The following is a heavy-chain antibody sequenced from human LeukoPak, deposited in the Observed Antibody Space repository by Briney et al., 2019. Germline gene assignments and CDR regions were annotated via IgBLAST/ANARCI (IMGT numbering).Heavy chain of an antibody. CDR1: GGSFSGYY. CDR2: INHSGST. D-gene: IGHD2-15*01. CDR3: ARGRGMLGRVVDY. J-gene: IGHJ4*02. V-gene: IGHV4-34*01. Sequence: PSETLSLTCAVYGGSFSGYYWSWIRQPPGKGLEWIGKINHSGSTNYNPSLKSRVTISVDTSKNQFSLKLSSVTAADTAVYYCARGRGMLGRVVDYWGQGTLVTVSS.